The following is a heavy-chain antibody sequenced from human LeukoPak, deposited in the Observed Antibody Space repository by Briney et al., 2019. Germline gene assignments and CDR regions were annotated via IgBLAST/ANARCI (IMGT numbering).Heavy chain of an antibody. CDR1: GFTFGDYA. D-gene: IGHD3-3*01. J-gene: IGHJ4*02. V-gene: IGHV3-49*04. Sequence: QAGGSLRLSCTASGFTFGDYAMSWVRQAPGKGLEWVGFIRSKAYGGTTEYAASVKGRFTISRDDSKSIAYLQMNSLKTEDTAVYYCTRALGFWSGYYDYWGQGTLVTVSS. CDR3: TRALGFWSGYYDY. CDR2: IRSKAYGGTT.